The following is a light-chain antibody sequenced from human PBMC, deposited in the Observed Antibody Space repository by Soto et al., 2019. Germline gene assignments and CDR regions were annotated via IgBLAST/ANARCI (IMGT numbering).Light chain of an antibody. CDR2: GAS. CDR3: QQYNNWPRP. CDR1: QSVSSN. J-gene: IGKJ2*01. V-gene: IGKV3-15*01. Sequence: EIVMTQSPATLSVSPGERATLSCRASQSVSSNLAWYQQKPGQAPRLLIYGASTRATGIPARFSGSGSGTEFTLTISSLQSEDFAVYYCQQYNNWPRPFGQGNKLEIK.